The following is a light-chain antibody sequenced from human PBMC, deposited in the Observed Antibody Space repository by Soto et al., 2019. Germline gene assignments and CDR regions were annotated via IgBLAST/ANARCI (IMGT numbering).Light chain of an antibody. CDR1: QSISNY. Sequence: DIQMTQSPSSMSASVGDRVTITCRASQSISNYLNWYPQKPGKAPKLLMYAASTLQSGVPSRFGGSGSGTDVTLTISSLQPEYFATYYCQQSYSTPRTFGQGTKVDIK. CDR2: AAS. V-gene: IGKV1-39*01. CDR3: QQSYSTPRT. J-gene: IGKJ1*01.